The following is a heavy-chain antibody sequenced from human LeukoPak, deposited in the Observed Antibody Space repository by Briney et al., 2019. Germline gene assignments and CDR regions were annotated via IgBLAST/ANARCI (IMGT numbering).Heavy chain of an antibody. Sequence: GGSLRLSCAASGFTFSSYAMHWVRQAPGKGLEWVAVISYDGSNKYYADSVKGRFTISRDNSKNTLYLQMNSLRAEDTAVYYCARDSRDSGGWYVLGMEFDYWGQGTLVTVSS. CDR2: ISYDGSNK. CDR1: GFTFSSYA. D-gene: IGHD6-19*01. CDR3: ARDSRDSGGWYVLGMEFDY. J-gene: IGHJ4*02. V-gene: IGHV3-30-3*01.